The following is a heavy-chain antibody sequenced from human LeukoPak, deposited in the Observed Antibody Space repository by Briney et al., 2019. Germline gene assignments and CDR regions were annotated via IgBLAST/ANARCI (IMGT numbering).Heavy chain of an antibody. CDR3: AKGRAFDI. V-gene: IGHV3-23*01. CDR2: ISSSGSYI. CDR1: GFTFSSFG. Sequence: PGGSLRLSCAASGFTFSSFGMSWVRQAPGKGLEWVSSISSSGSYIYYADSVKGRFTISRDNSKNTLYLQMNSLRAEDTAVYYCAKGRAFDIWGQGTMVTVSS. J-gene: IGHJ3*02.